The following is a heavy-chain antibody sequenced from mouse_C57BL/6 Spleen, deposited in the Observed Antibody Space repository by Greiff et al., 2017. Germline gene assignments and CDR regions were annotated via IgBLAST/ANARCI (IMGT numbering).Heavy chain of an antibody. V-gene: IGHV1-77*01. CDR1: GYTFTDYY. CDR2: IGPGGGST. CDR3: ANYDYSFDY. Sequence: VKVVESGAELVKPGASVKISCKASGYTFTDYYINWVKQRPGQGLEWIGKIGPGGGSTYYNEKFKGKATLTADKSSSPAYMHLCRLSSEASAVYFCANYDYSFDYWGQGTTLTVSS. D-gene: IGHD2-4*01. J-gene: IGHJ2*01.